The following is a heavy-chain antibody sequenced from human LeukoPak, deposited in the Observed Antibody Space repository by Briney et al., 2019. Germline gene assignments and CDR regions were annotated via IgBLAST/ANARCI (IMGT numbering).Heavy chain of an antibody. D-gene: IGHD3-9*01. CDR2: IYYSGST. CDR3: ARVLFLLSNWFDP. V-gene: IGHV4-31*03. Sequence: PSQTLSLTCTVSGGSISSGGYYWSWIRQHPGKGLEWIGYIYYSGSTYYNPSLKSRVTISVDTSKNQFSLKLSSVTAADTAVYYRARVLFLLSNWFDPWGQGTLVTVSS. CDR1: GGSISSGGYY. J-gene: IGHJ5*02.